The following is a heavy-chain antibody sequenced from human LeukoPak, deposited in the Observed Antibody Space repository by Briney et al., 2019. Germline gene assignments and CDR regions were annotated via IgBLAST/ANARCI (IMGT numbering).Heavy chain of an antibody. CDR1: GGSINSYY. CDR2: ISASGTT. CDR3: ARDRAVAVAIRRLDY. D-gene: IGHD6-19*01. J-gene: IGHJ4*02. Sequence: SETLSLTCTVSGGSINSYYWSWIRQPAGRGLEWIGRISASGTTDYNPSLKSRVTISVDKSKNQFSLRLTSVTAADTAVYYCARDRAVAVAIRRLDYWGQGTLVAVPS. V-gene: IGHV4-4*07.